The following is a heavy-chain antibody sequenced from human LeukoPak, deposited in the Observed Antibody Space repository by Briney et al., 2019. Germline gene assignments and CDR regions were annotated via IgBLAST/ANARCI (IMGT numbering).Heavy chain of an antibody. V-gene: IGHV4-34*01. CDR1: GFTFSSYS. CDR3: ARGRTRTRYYYDSSGYYGH. J-gene: IGHJ4*02. D-gene: IGHD3-22*01. CDR2: INHSGST. Sequence: GSLRLSCAASGFTFSSYSMNWIRQPPGKGLEWIGEINHSGSTNYNPSLKSRVTISVDTSKNQFSLKLSSVTAADTAVYYCARGRTRTRYYYDSSGYYGHWGQGTLVTVSS.